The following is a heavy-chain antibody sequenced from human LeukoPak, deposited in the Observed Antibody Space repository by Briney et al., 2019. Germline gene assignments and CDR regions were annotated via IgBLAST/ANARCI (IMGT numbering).Heavy chain of an antibody. V-gene: IGHV1-69*13. CDR1: GGTFSSYA. J-gene: IGHJ6*03. CDR2: IIPIFGTA. D-gene: IGHD5-18*01. Sequence: GASVKVSCKASGGTFSSYAISWVRQAPGQGLEWMGGIIPIFGTANYAQKFQGRVTITADESTSTAYMELSSLRSEDTAVYYCAREGGGYSYSGRGTYYYMDVWGKGTTVTISS. CDR3: AREGGGYSYSGRGTYYYMDV.